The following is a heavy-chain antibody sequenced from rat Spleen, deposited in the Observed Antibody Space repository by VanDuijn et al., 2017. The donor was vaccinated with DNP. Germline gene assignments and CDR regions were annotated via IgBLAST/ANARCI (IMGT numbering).Heavy chain of an antibody. Sequence: EVQLQESGPGLVKPSQSLSLTCSVTGYSITSHYWGWIRQFPGNKMEYIGQISYSGGPNYNPSLKSRISITRDTSKNQFFLHLNSVTTEDSATYYCARWVWYFDYWGQGVIVTVSS. CDR2: ISYSGGP. V-gene: IGHV3-1*01. CDR3: ARWVWYFDY. J-gene: IGHJ2*01. CDR1: GYSITSHY.